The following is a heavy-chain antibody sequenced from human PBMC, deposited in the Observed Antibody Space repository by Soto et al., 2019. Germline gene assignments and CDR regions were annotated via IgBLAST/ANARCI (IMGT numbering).Heavy chain of an antibody. D-gene: IGHD5-18*01. Sequence: PGGSLRLSCAASGFTFSSYAMSWVRQAPGKGLEWVSGISGSGGSTYYADSVKGRFTISRDNSKNTLYLQMNSLRAEDTAVYYCARDAAAMVTHYYFDYWGQGTLVTVSS. CDR1: GFTFSSYA. J-gene: IGHJ4*02. CDR3: ARDAAAMVTHYYFDY. CDR2: ISGSGGST. V-gene: IGHV3-23*01.